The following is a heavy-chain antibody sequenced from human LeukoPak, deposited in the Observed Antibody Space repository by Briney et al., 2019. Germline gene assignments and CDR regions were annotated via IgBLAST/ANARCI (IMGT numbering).Heavy chain of an antibody. CDR1: GFTFSNNW. CDR3: ARGPPYGSRSDYFDY. Sequence: PGGSLRLSCGASGFTFSNNWMTYVRQAPGKGLEWVASVKKDVNGKYYVDSVKGRFPISRDNAKNSLYLQMNSLRVEDTAVYYCARGPPYGSRSDYFDYWGQGTLVTVSS. V-gene: IGHV3-7*01. CDR2: VKKDVNGK. D-gene: IGHD3-10*01. J-gene: IGHJ4*02.